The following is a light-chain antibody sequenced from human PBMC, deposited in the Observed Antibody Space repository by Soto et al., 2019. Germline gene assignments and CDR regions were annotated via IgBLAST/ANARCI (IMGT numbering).Light chain of an antibody. CDR1: QSVNSY. V-gene: IGKV3-11*01. J-gene: IGKJ4*01. CDR2: DAF. Sequence: EIVLTQSPATLSLSPGERATLSCRASQSVNSYLAWYQQKPGQAPRLLIYDAFNRATGIPARFSGSGSGTDFTLTINSLAPEDFAVYYCQQRINWPLTFGGGTKVEIK. CDR3: QQRINWPLT.